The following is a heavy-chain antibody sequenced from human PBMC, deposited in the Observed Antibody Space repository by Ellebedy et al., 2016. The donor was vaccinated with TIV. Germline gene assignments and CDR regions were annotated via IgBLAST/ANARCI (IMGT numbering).Heavy chain of an antibody. CDR2: ISDSGSNT. J-gene: IGHJ4*02. V-gene: IGHV3-23*01. Sequence: PGGSLRLSCAASGFTFGSCAMSWVRQAPGRGLEWVAAISDSGSNTYHADSVKGRFTISRDNSRNTHYLQMNSLRAEDTALYYCATHYDVLPGQYRGFDYWGQGTLVTVSS. CDR3: ATHYDVLPGQYRGFDY. CDR1: GFTFGSCA. D-gene: IGHD3-9*01.